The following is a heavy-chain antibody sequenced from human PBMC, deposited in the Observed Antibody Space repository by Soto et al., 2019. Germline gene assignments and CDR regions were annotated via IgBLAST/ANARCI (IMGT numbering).Heavy chain of an antibody. D-gene: IGHD5-18*01. Sequence: SETLSLTCTVSGASISSGDYFWSWIRQSPGKGLQWIGYIYDSGSSYYNPSLKSRVTMSVDTSKNQFSLKLSSVTAADTAVYYCTTDDGQLWSTYFDYWGQGTLVTVSS. CDR2: IYDSGSS. CDR1: GASISSGDYF. CDR3: TTDDGQLWSTYFDY. J-gene: IGHJ4*02. V-gene: IGHV4-30-4*01.